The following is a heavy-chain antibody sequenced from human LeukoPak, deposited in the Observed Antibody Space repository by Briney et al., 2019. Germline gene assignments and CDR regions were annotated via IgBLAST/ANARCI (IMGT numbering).Heavy chain of an antibody. CDR1: GGSISSYY. V-gene: IGHV4-59*01. Sequence: ASETPSLTCTVSGGSISSYYWSWIRQPPGKGLEWIGYMYFSGSTNHNPSLKSRVTISVDTSKRQFSLNLSSVTAADTAVYYCARVWSDYGGNSNAFDIWGQGTMVTVSS. D-gene: IGHD4-17*01. CDR2: MYFSGST. CDR3: ARVWSDYGGNSNAFDI. J-gene: IGHJ3*02.